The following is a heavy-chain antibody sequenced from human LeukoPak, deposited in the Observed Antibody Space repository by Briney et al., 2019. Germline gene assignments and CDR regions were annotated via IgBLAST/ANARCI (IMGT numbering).Heavy chain of an antibody. CDR3: AAITMVRGVPYDWFDP. CDR1: GGSFSGYY. J-gene: IGHJ5*02. Sequence: SETLSLTCAVYGGSFSGYYWSWIRQPPGKGLEWIGEINHSGSTNYNPSLKSRVTISVDTSKNQFSLKLSSVTAADTAVYYRAAITMVRGVPYDWFDPWGQGTLVTVSS. D-gene: IGHD3-10*01. V-gene: IGHV4-34*01. CDR2: INHSGST.